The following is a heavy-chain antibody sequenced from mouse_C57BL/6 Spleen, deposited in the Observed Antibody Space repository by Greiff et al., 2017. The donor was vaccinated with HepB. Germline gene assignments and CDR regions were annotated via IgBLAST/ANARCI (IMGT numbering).Heavy chain of an antibody. CDR1: GYTFTDYY. V-gene: IGHV1-26*01. CDR2: INPNNGGT. CDR3: ARDWAFAY. J-gene: IGHJ3*01. D-gene: IGHD4-1*01. Sequence: EVKVVESGPELVKPGASVKISCKASGYTFTDYYMNWVKQSHGKSLEWIGDINPNNGGTSYNQKFKGKATLTVDKSSSTAYMELRSLTSEDSAVYYCARDWAFAYWGQGTLVTVSA.